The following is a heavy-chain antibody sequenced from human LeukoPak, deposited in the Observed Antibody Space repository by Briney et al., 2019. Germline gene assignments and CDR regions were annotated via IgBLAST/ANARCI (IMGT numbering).Heavy chain of an antibody. CDR1: GFTFSSYG. D-gene: IGHD3-22*01. Sequence: GGSLRLSCAASGFTFSSYGMHWVRQAPGKGLEWVAFIRYDGSNKYYAASVKGRFTISRDNAKNSLYLQMNSLRAEDTAVYYCAPYYYDSSGYSRYWGQGTLVTVSS. CDR2: IRYDGSNK. CDR3: APYYYDSSGYSRY. V-gene: IGHV3-30*02. J-gene: IGHJ4*02.